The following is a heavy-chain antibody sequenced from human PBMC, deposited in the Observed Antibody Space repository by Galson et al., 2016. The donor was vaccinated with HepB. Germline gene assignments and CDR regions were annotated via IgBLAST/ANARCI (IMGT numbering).Heavy chain of an antibody. CDR2: INTNTGNP. CDR3: ARLHYYGSGNYSEAKDS. V-gene: IGHV7-4-1*02. J-gene: IGHJ4*02. Sequence: SVKVSCKASGYTFTTYAMNWVRQAPGQGLEWMGWINTNTGNPAYAQGFTGRFVFSLDTSVSTAYLQISSLKAEDTAVYYCARLHYYGSGNYSEAKDSWGQGTPVTVPS. CDR1: GYTFTTYA. D-gene: IGHD3-10*01.